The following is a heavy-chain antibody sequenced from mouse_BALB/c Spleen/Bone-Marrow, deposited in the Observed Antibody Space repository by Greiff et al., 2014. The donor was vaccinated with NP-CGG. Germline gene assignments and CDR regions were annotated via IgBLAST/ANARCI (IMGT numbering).Heavy chain of an antibody. Sequence: VQVVESGAELVRPGVSVKISCKGSGYTFTDYAMHWVKQSHAKSLEWIGVISTYYGDVTYNQNFKGKATMTVDKSSRTAYMELARLTSEHSAIYSCARSKYGNHRFDYAMDYWGQGTSVTVSA. J-gene: IGHJ4*01. D-gene: IGHD2-1*01. CDR2: ISTYYGDV. V-gene: IGHV1S137*01. CDR3: ARSKYGNHRFDYAMDY. CDR1: GYTFTDYA.